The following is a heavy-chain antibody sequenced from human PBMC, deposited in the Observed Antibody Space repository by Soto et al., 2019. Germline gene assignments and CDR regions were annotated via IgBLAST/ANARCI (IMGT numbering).Heavy chain of an antibody. Sequence: SETLSLTCTVSGGSISSYYWSWIRQPPGKGLEWIGYIYYSGSTNYNPSLKGRVTISVDTSKNQFSLKLSTVTAADTAVYYCARGSYGYFDYWGQGTLVTVSS. CDR2: IYYSGST. V-gene: IGHV4-59*01. CDR3: ARGSYGYFDY. J-gene: IGHJ4*02. CDR1: GGSISSYY. D-gene: IGHD1-26*01.